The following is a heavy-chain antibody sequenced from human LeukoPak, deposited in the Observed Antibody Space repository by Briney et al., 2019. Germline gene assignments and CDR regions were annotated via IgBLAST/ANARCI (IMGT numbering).Heavy chain of an antibody. CDR1: GGSFSGYY. J-gene: IGHJ5*02. V-gene: IGHV4-34*01. D-gene: IGHD6-19*01. CDR3: AGDPSGWTRNWFDP. CDR2: INHSGST. Sequence: KPSETLSLTCAVYGGSFSGYYWSWIRQPPGKGLEWIGEINHSGSTNYNPSLKSRVTISVDTSKNQFSLKLSSVTAADTAVYYCAGDPSGWTRNWFDPWGQGTLVTVSS.